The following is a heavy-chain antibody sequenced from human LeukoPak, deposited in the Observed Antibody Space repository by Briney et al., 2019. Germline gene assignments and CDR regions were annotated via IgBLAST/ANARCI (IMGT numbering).Heavy chain of an antibody. CDR3: ARQADIAVAGSVGYYMDV. V-gene: IGHV4-38-2*01. D-gene: IGHD6-19*01. CDR2: IYHSGST. J-gene: IGHJ6*03. CDR1: GYSISSGYY. Sequence: SETLSLTCAVSGYSISSGYYWGWIRQPPGKGLEWIGSIYHSGSTYYNPSLKSRVTISVDTSKNQFSLKLSSVTAADTAVYYCARQADIAVAGSVGYYMDVWGKGTTVTVSS.